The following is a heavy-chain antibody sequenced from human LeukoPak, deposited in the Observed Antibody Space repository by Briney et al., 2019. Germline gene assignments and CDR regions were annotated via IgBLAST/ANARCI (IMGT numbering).Heavy chain of an antibody. CDR1: GFTFSSYA. Sequence: GGSLRLSCAASGFTFSSYAMSWVRQAPGKGLEWVSVISGSGGSTYYADSVKGRFTISRDNSKNTLYLQMNSLRAEDTAVYYCAKYTAYYDSSGYYSSFDFWGQGTLVTVSS. CDR3: AKYTAYYDSSGYYSSFDF. CDR2: ISGSGGST. V-gene: IGHV3-23*01. D-gene: IGHD3-22*01. J-gene: IGHJ4*02.